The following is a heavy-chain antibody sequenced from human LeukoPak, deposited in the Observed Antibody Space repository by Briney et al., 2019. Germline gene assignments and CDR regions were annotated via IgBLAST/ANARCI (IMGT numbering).Heavy chain of an antibody. CDR3: ARCGAPNSAVAFDY. CDR1: GSPFTSYW. D-gene: IGHD6-19*01. CDR2: IYPGDSDT. J-gene: IGHJ4*02. Sequence: GGSLQISCQGSGSPFTSYWIGWARQLPGKGLEWMGIIYPGDSDTRYSPSFQGQVTISADKSISTAYLQGSSLKASDTAMYYCARCGAPNSAVAFDYWGQGTLVTVSS. V-gene: IGHV5-51*01.